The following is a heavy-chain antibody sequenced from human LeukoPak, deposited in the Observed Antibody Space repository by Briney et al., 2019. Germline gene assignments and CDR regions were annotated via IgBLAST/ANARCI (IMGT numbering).Heavy chain of an antibody. Sequence: ASVKVSCKVSGYTLTELPMHWVRQAPGKGLEWMGGFDPEDGETIYAQKFQGRVTMTEDTSTDTAYMELSSLRSEDTAVYYCATDRPQRSMDYDSSGYFFGYWGQGTLVTVSS. CDR3: ATDRPQRSMDYDSSGYFFGY. CDR2: FDPEDGET. V-gene: IGHV1-24*01. CDR1: GYTLTELP. D-gene: IGHD3-22*01. J-gene: IGHJ4*02.